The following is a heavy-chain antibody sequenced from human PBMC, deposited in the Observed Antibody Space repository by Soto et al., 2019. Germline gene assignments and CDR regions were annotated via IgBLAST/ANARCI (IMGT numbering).Heavy chain of an antibody. CDR1: GFIFSSYG. CDR2: IWYDGSNT. V-gene: IGHV3-33*06. D-gene: IGHD6-19*01. J-gene: IGHJ5*02. Sequence: PGGSLRLSCAASGFIFSSYGMHWARQAPGKGLEWVAGIWYDGSNTFYSDAVKGRFSISRDNSKNTVDLQMNSLRAEDTAVYYCAKSIAVAPGRLDPWGQGIQVTVSS. CDR3: AKSIAVAPGRLDP.